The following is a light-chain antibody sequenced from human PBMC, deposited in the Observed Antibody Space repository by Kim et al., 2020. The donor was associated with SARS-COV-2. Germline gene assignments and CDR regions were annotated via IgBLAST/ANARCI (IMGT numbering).Light chain of an antibody. CDR2: GAS. Sequence: EIVLTQSPGTLSLSPGERATLSCRASQSVRSSYLAWYQHKPGQAPRLLIYGASNRATGIPDRFSGSGSGTDFTLTISRLEPEDFAVYYCQQYGSSPTFGQGTKLEIK. V-gene: IGKV3-20*01. CDR3: QQYGSSPT. CDR1: QSVRSSY. J-gene: IGKJ2*01.